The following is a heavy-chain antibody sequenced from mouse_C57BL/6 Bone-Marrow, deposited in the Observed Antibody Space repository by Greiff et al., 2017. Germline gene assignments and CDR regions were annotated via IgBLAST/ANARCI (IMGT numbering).Heavy chain of an antibody. D-gene: IGHD2-3*01. Sequence: LQQPGAELVRPGTSVKLSCKASGYTFPSYWMHWVKPRPGQGLEWIGVLDPSDSYTNYNHKFKGKATLTVDTASSTAYMQLSSLTSEDSAVYYCARDGYYDYFDYWGQGTTLPVSS. V-gene: IGHV1-59*01. J-gene: IGHJ2*01. CDR1: GYTFPSYW. CDR2: LDPSDSYT. CDR3: ARDGYYDYFDY.